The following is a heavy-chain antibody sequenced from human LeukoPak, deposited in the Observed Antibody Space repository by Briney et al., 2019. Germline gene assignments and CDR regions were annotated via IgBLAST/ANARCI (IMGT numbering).Heavy chain of an antibody. CDR3: ARGRDSSSWYVHYFDY. CDR2: INHSGGT. Sequence: SETLSLTCAVYGGSFSGYYWSWIRQSPTKGLEWIGEINHSGGTNYNPSLKGRVTISVDTSKNQFSLKLSSVTAADTAVYYCARGRDSSSWYVHYFDYWGQGTLVTVSS. J-gene: IGHJ4*02. CDR1: GGSFSGYY. D-gene: IGHD6-13*01. V-gene: IGHV4-34*01.